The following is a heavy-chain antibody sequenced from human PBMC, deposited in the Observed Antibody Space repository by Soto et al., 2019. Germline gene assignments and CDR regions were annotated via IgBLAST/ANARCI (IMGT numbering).Heavy chain of an antibody. J-gene: IGHJ5*02. CDR3: ARGIVLVARPWGTSCLTKYNWFDP. V-gene: IGHV4-4*02. CDR2: IYHSGST. D-gene: IGHD3-16*01. Sequence: SETLSLTCAVSGGSISSSNWWSWVRQPPGKGLEWIGEIYHSGSTNYNPSLKSRVTISVDKSKNQFSLKLSSVTAADTAVYYCARGIVLVARPWGTSCLTKYNWFDPWGQGTLVTVSS. CDR1: GGSISSSNW.